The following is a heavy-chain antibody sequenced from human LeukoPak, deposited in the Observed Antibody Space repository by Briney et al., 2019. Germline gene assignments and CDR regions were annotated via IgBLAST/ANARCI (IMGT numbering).Heavy chain of an antibody. CDR1: GYTFTSYY. CDR2: INPSGGST. CDR3: VRDSPDSSGYFTYFDY. Sequence: ASVKVSCKASGYTFTSYYMHWVRQAPGQGLEWMGIINPSGGSTSYAQKFQGRVTMTRDMSTSTVYMELSSLRSEDTAVYYCVRDSPDSSGYFTYFDYWGQGTLVTVSS. D-gene: IGHD3-22*01. J-gene: IGHJ4*02. V-gene: IGHV1-46*01.